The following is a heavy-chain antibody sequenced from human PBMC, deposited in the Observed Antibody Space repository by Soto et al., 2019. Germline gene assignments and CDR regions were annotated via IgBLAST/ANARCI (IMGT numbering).Heavy chain of an antibody. J-gene: IGHJ6*02. CDR2: IIPILGIA. CDR1: GGTSTSYT. Sequence: SVKVSCKASGGTSTSYTISRVRQAPGQGLEWMGRIIPILGIANYAQKFQGRVTITADKSTSTAYMELSSLRSEDTAVYYCARIVVVAAIAYYYYGMDVWGQGTMVTVSS. CDR3: ARIVVVAAIAYYYYGMDV. D-gene: IGHD2-15*01. V-gene: IGHV1-69*02.